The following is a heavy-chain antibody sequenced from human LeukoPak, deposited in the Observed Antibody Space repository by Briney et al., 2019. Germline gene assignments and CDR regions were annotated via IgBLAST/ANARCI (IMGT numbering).Heavy chain of an antibody. J-gene: IGHJ4*02. CDR3: ARHSYDYVWGSYRSVRYFDY. Sequence: PGGSLRLSCAASGFTFSSYEMNWVRQAPGKGLEWIGEINHSGSTNYNPSLKSRVTISVDTSKNQFSLKLSSVTAADTAVYYCARHSYDYVWGSYRSVRYFDYWGQGTLVTVSS. D-gene: IGHD3-16*02. CDR1: GFTFSSYE. CDR2: INHSGST. V-gene: IGHV4-34*01.